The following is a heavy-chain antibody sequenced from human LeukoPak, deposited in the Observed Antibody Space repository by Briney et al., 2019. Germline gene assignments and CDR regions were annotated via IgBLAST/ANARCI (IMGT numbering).Heavy chain of an antibody. Sequence: GGSLRLSCTASGFTFSTYTMNSVRQAPGKGLEWVSSISSGTTHIYYADSMKGRFTIFRDNAKNSLYLQMNSLRTEDTALYYCARGNLGSSWSDGWFDPWGQGTLVTVSS. CDR2: ISSGTTHI. CDR3: ARGNLGSSWSDGWFDP. V-gene: IGHV3-21*01. CDR1: GFTFSTYT. D-gene: IGHD6-13*01. J-gene: IGHJ5*02.